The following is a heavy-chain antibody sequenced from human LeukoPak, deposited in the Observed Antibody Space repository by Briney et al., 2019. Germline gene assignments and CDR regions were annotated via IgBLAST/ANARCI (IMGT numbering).Heavy chain of an antibody. Sequence: SETLSLTCTVSGDSISGGDCNWSWIRQHPGKGLEWMAYIYYSGNTYYNSSLQSRVTISIDTSQNQFSLKLSSVTAADTAVYYCARGGPTRYSYSFDSGGQGTLATVSA. J-gene: IGHJ5*01. CDR3: ARGGPTRYSYSFDS. CDR2: IYYSGNT. V-gene: IGHV4-31*03. D-gene: IGHD1-1*01. CDR1: GDSISGGDCN.